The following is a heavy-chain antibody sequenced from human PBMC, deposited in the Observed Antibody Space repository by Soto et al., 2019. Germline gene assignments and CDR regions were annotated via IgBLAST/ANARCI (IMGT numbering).Heavy chain of an antibody. CDR3: TTLRDARSYYYYYGMDV. J-gene: IGHJ6*02. V-gene: IGHV3-15*07. Sequence: GGSLRLSCAASGFTFSNAWMNWVRQAPGKGLEWVGRIKSKTDGGTTDYAAPVKGRFTISRDDSKNTLYLQMNSLKTEDTAVYYCTTLRDARSYYYYYGMDVWGQGTTVTVSS. CDR1: GFTFSNAW. CDR2: IKSKTDGGTT. D-gene: IGHD2-2*01.